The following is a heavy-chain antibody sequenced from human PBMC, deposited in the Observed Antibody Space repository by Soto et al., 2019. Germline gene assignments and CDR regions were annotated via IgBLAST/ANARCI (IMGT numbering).Heavy chain of an antibody. CDR2: IYHSGST. CDR3: ARVGGGGYYDVGSGPLDY. CDR1: GYSSSSGGY. J-gene: IGHJ4*02. Sequence: SETLSLTCAVSGYSSSSGGYWGWIRQPTGKGLEWIGRIYHSGSTYYNPSLKSRVTISVEKSKNQFSLKLGSVTAADTAVYYCARVGGGGYYDVGSGPLDYWGQGTLVTVSS. V-gene: IGHV4-38-2*01. D-gene: IGHD3-3*01.